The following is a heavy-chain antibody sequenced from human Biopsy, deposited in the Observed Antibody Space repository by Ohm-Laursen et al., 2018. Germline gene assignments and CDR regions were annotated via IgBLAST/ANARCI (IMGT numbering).Heavy chain of an antibody. J-gene: IGHJ6*02. Sequence: TLSLTCTVSGGSISSDYWSWIRQTPGKGLEWIGYIYYSGSTNYNPSLRSRVTISVDTSKNQFSLRLNSVTAADTAVYYCARATNSTGWPYYYFYGMDVWGQGTTVTVSS. CDR2: IYYSGST. CDR1: GGSISSDY. D-gene: IGHD2/OR15-2a*01. V-gene: IGHV4-59*01. CDR3: ARATNSTGWPYYYFYGMDV.